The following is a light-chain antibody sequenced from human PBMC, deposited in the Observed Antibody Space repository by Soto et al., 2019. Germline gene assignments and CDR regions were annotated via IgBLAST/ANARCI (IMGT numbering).Light chain of an antibody. Sequence: EIALTQSPGTLSLSPGERATLSCRASQSVAGSYLAWYQEKPGQAPRLLIYGASSRAPGIPDRFSGSGSGTDFTLTISRLEPEDFAAYYCQQYGSSPYTFGQGTKLEIK. CDR2: GAS. CDR3: QQYGSSPYT. CDR1: QSVAGSY. J-gene: IGKJ2*01. V-gene: IGKV3-20*01.